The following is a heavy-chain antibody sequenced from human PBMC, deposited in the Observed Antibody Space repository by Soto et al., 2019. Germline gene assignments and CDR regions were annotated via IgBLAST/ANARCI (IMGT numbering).Heavy chain of an antibody. CDR3: ARERGGYNRGDFEF. V-gene: IGHV1-69*01. D-gene: IGHD5-12*01. J-gene: IGHJ4*02. Sequence: QVQLVQSGAEAKRPGSSVKVSCKASGGTFSSYAISWVRQAPGQGLEWLGGIIPSFGTGNYQQNFQGRLTITADESTSTVYMELSGLTSGDTAVYHCARERGGYNRGDFEFWGQGTLVTVSS. CDR2: IIPSFGTG. CDR1: GGTFSSYA.